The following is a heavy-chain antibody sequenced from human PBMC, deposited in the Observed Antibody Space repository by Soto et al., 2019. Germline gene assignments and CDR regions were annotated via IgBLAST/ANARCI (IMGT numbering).Heavy chain of an antibody. V-gene: IGHV3-49*03. Sequence: GGSLRLSCTASGFTFGDYAMSWFRQAPGKGLEWVGFIRSKAYGGTTEYAASVKGRFTISRDDSKSIAYLQMNSLKTEDTAVYYCTRFLYYYGSGSQPHFDYWGQGTLVTVSS. CDR3: TRFLYYYGSGSQPHFDY. D-gene: IGHD3-10*01. CDR1: GFTFGDYA. J-gene: IGHJ4*02. CDR2: IRSKAYGGTT.